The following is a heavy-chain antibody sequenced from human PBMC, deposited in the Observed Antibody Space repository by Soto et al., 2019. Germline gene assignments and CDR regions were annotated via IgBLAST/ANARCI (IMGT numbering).Heavy chain of an antibody. J-gene: IGHJ4*02. V-gene: IGHV3-30*18. CDR3: ANGIAALDY. CDR1: GFTFSSYG. Sequence: PVGSLRLSCAASGFTFSSYGMHWVRQAPGKGLEWVAVISYDGSNKYYADSVKGRFTISRDNSKNTLYLQMNSLRAEDTAVYYCANGIAALDYWGQGTLVTVSS. CDR2: ISYDGSNK. D-gene: IGHD6-6*01.